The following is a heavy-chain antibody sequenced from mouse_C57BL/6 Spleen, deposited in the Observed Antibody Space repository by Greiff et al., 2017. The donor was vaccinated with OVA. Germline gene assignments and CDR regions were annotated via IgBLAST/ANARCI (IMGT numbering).Heavy chain of an antibody. D-gene: IGHD1-1*01. J-gene: IGHJ1*03. V-gene: IGHV1-26*01. Sequence: VQLKQSGPELVKPGASVKISCKASGYTFTDYYMNWVKQSHGKSLEWIGDINPNNGGTSYNQKFKGKATLTVDKSSSTAYMELRSLTSEDSAVYYCARSHYYGSSYRYFDVWGTGTTVTVSS. CDR3: ARSHYYGSSYRYFDV. CDR1: GYTFTDYY. CDR2: INPNNGGT.